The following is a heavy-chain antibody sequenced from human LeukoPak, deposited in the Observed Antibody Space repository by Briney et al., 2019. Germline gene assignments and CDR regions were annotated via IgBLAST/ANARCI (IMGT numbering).Heavy chain of an antibody. Sequence: GGSLRLSCAASGYTFSGYSMNWVRQAPGKGLEWVSSISSSSSYIYYADSVKGRFTISRDNAKNSLYLQMNSLRAEDTAVYYCARGSGSYRDFDYWGQGTLVTVSS. V-gene: IGHV3-21*01. CDR2: ISSSSSYI. J-gene: IGHJ4*02. D-gene: IGHD3-10*01. CDR1: GYTFSGYS. CDR3: ARGSGSYRDFDY.